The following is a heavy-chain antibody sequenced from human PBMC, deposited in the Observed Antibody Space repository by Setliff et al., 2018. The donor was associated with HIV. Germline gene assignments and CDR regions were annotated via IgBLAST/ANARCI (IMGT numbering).Heavy chain of an antibody. CDR3: ARHSGGDQLLREFDY. J-gene: IGHJ4*02. Sequence: SETLSLTCAVSGFSISTNYCWGWIRQPPGKGLDWIGSIYHSGSTYYNPSLKSRVTISVDTSKNQFSLELSSVTAADTAIFYCARHSGGDQLLREFDYWGQGTLVTVSS. V-gene: IGHV4-38-2*01. D-gene: IGHD2-15*01. CDR2: IYHSGST. CDR1: GFSISTNYC.